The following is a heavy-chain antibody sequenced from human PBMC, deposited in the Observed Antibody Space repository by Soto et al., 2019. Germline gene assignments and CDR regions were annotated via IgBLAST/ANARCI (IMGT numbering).Heavy chain of an antibody. J-gene: IGHJ6*02. V-gene: IGHV3-48*03. Sequence: HPAGSLRLSCAASGFALSSYEMNWVRQSPGKGLEWLSYISSTASTINYADSVKGRFTISRDNANNSVYLQMNSLTADDSAVYYCARAAGIMTRGFHGMDVWGQGTTVTVSS. CDR1: GFALSSYE. CDR2: ISSTASTI. D-gene: IGHD3-10*01. CDR3: ARAAGIMTRGFHGMDV.